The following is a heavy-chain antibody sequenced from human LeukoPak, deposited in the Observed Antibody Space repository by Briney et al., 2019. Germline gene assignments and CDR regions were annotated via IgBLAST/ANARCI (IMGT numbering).Heavy chain of an antibody. Sequence: GGSLRLSCAASGFTFSRYSMNWVRQAPGKGLEWVSSISSSSSFIYYADSVKGRFTISRDNAKNSLYLQMNSLRAEDTAVYYCAKHRIVGARPLDYWGQGTLVTVSS. J-gene: IGHJ4*02. D-gene: IGHD1-26*01. V-gene: IGHV3-21*04. CDR3: AKHRIVGARPLDY. CDR1: GFTFSRYS. CDR2: ISSSSSFI.